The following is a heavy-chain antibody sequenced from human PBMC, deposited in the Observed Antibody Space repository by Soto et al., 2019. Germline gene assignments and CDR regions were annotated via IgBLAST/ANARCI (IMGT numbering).Heavy chain of an antibody. Sequence: DVQLVESGGGLTQRGESLRLSCAAFGLTISGKKYVAWVRQAPGKGLEWVSALYDVDGSFYADSVKGRFTTSSDSSKTTVYLQMNDLRPDDTAVYYCATWHEREHAYDVWGQGTTVTVSS. V-gene: IGHV3-53*01. D-gene: IGHD1-1*01. J-gene: IGHJ3*01. CDR2: LYDVDGS. CDR3: ATWHEREHAYDV. CDR1: GLTISGKKY.